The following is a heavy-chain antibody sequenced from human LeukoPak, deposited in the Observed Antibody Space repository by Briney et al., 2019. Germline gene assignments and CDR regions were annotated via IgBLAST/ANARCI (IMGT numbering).Heavy chain of an antibody. CDR2: IYYSGST. CDR3: ARLDYSSSFDY. Sequence: SETLSLTCTVSGGSISSSSYYWGWIRQPPGKGLEWIGSIYYSGSTYYNPSLKSRVTISVDTSKNQFSLKLSSVTAADTAVYYCARLDYSSSFDYWGQGTLVTTSS. D-gene: IGHD6-13*01. V-gene: IGHV4-39*01. J-gene: IGHJ4*02. CDR1: GGSISSSSYY.